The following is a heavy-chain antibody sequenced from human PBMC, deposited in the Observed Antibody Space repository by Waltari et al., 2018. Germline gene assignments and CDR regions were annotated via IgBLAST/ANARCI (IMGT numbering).Heavy chain of an antibody. J-gene: IGHJ6*02. CDR3: ARDTGALWMDV. Sequence: QVQLVQSGAEVKKPGASVKISCQTSEYTFTSTYIHWVRQAPGQGLEWMGIINPSGGSTIYAQKFQGRVTMTRDTSTSTVYMELSSLRSEDTAVYYCARDTGALWMDVWGQGTTVTVSS. D-gene: IGHD2-21*01. CDR2: INPSGGST. CDR1: EYTFTSTY. V-gene: IGHV1-46*01.